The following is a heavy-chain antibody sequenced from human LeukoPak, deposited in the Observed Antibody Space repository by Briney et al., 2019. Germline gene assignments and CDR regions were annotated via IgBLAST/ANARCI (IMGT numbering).Heavy chain of an antibody. J-gene: IGHJ3*02. V-gene: IGHV3-11*03. CDR3: ARRFWYAFDI. CDR2: ISSSSSYT. D-gene: IGHD3-3*01. Sequence: GGSLRLSCAASGFTFSDYYMSWIRQAPGKGLEWVSYISSSSSYTNYADSAKGRFTISRDNAKNSLYLQMTSLRAEDTAVYYCARRFWYAFDIWGQGTMVTVSS. CDR1: GFTFSDYY.